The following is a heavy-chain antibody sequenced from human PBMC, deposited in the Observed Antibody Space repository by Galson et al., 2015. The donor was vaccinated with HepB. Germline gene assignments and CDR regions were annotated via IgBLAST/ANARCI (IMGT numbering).Heavy chain of an antibody. CDR2: LSGSGGTT. J-gene: IGHJ4*02. D-gene: IGHD5-12*01. Sequence: SLRLSCAASGFTFSSYAMSWVRQAPGKGLEWVSALSGSGGTTYYADSVKGRFTISRDNSKNTLYLQMNSLRAEGTAVYYCAKDRQWLHGTYFDYWGQGTLVTVSS. CDR3: AKDRQWLHGTYFDY. CDR1: GFTFSSYA. V-gene: IGHV3-23*01.